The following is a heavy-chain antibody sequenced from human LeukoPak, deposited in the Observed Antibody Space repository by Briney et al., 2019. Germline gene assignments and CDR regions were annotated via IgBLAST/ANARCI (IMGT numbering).Heavy chain of an antibody. J-gene: IGHJ4*02. CDR1: GFTFRSYS. Sequence: PGGSLRLSCAASGFTFRSYSVNWVRQAPGKGLEWVSSISATGTYIYYADSVKGRFTISRDNAKNSLYLQMNSLRAEDTAVYYCAREFSSVTSSEYYFDSWGQGTLVTVSS. V-gene: IGHV3-21*01. CDR3: AREFSSVTSSEYYFDS. D-gene: IGHD1-14*01. CDR2: ISATGTYI.